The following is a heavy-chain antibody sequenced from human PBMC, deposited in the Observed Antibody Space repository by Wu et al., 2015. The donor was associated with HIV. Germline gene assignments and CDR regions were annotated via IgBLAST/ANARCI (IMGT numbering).Heavy chain of an antibody. Sequence: QVQLVQSGAEVKKPGSSVKVSCKASGGTFSSYAISWVRQAPGQGLEWMGRIIPIFGTANYAQKFQGRVTITADESTSTAYMELSSLRSEDTAVYYCARDVIVAAAGTLVWFDPWGQGTLVTVSS. CDR3: ARDVIVAAAGTLVWFDP. CDR2: IIPIFGTA. J-gene: IGHJ5*02. D-gene: IGHD6-13*01. CDR1: GGTFSSYA. V-gene: IGHV1-69*13.